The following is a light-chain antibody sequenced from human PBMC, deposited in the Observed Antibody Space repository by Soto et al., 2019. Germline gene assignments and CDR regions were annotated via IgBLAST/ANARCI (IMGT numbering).Light chain of an antibody. CDR3: QQYNNWPPIT. Sequence: EIVLTQSPGTLSVSPGETATLSCRASQSVSTNQLAWYQQKPGQAPRLLIYGASTRATGIPARFSGSGSATEFTLTISSLQSEDFAVYYCQQYNNWPPITFGQGTRLEIK. V-gene: IGKV3-15*01. CDR2: GAS. J-gene: IGKJ5*01. CDR1: QSVSTN.